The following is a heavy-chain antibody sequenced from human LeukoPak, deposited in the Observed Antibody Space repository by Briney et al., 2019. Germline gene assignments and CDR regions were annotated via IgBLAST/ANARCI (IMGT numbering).Heavy chain of an antibody. CDR3: ASLSQYPSAWFDP. J-gene: IGHJ5*02. CDR1: GFNFNNYW. CDR2: INCDGSTT. V-gene: IGHV3-74*01. Sequence: GGSLRLSCAASGFNFNNYWMHWVRQAPGKGLEWLSRINCDGSTTTYADSVKGRFTISRDNTKNMLYLQMNSLTAEDTAMYYCASLSQYPSAWFDPWGQGTLVTVSS. D-gene: IGHD2/OR15-2a*01.